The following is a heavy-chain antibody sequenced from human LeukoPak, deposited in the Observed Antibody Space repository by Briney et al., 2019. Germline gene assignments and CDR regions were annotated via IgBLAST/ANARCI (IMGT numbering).Heavy chain of an antibody. CDR1: GFTFSSYS. V-gene: IGHV3-21*01. CDR2: ISSSSSYI. D-gene: IGHD4-23*01. Sequence: GGSLRLSCAASGFTFSSYSMNWVRQAPGKGLEWVSSISSSSSYIYYADSVKGRFTISRDNAKNSLYLQMNSLRAEDTAVYYCARGPTVVTPVYPDYWGHGTLVTVSS. CDR3: ARGPTVVTPVYPDY. J-gene: IGHJ4*01.